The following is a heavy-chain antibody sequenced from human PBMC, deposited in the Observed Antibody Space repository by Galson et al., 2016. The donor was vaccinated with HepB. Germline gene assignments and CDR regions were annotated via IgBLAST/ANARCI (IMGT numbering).Heavy chain of an antibody. CDR3: AKDKWIEPWGGMDV. J-gene: IGHJ6*02. V-gene: IGHV3-9*01. D-gene: IGHD5-18*01. CDR2: ISWDSGKI. CDR1: GFTFDDYG. Sequence: SLRLSCAASGFTFDDYGMNWVRQVPGKGLEGVSGISWDSGKIGYADSVKGRFAISRDNAKNSLFLQMKSLRVEDTALYYGAKDKWIEPWGGMDVWGQGITVTVSS.